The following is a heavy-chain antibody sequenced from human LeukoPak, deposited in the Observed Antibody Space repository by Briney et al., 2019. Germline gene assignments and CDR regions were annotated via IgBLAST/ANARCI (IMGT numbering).Heavy chain of an antibody. Sequence: GASVKVSCKASGYTFTSYDINWVRQATGQGLEWMGWMNPNSANTGYAQKFQGRVTMTRNTSISTAYMELSSLRSEDTAVYYCARDPPESSNSDYWGQGTLVTVSS. V-gene: IGHV1-8*01. D-gene: IGHD6-13*01. CDR3: ARDPPESSNSDY. J-gene: IGHJ4*02. CDR2: MNPNSANT. CDR1: GYTFTSYD.